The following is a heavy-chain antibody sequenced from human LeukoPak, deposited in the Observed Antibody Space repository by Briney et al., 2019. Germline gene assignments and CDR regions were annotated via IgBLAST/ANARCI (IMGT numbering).Heavy chain of an antibody. D-gene: IGHD1-26*01. CDR3: ARKYSGSYHFDY. Sequence: GGSLRLSCAASGFTFSTYAMSWVRQAPGKGLEWVSSISSSSSYIYYADSVKGRFTISRDNAKNSLYLQMNSLRAEDTAVYYCARKYSGSYHFDYWGQGTLVTVSS. CDR2: ISSSSSYI. J-gene: IGHJ4*02. V-gene: IGHV3-21*01. CDR1: GFTFSTYA.